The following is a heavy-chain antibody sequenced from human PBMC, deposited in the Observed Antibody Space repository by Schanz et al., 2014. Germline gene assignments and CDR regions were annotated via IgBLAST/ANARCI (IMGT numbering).Heavy chain of an antibody. Sequence: VQLVESGGGLVKPGGSLRLSCAASGFTFNSYAMTWVRQAPGKGLEWVSCISHSGGSKYYADSVKGRFTISRDNSENSLYLQMNSLSADDTAVFYCAKGMGYCSGGACYDYYYYGLDVWGQGTTVTVSS. CDR3: AKGMGYCSGGACYDYYYYGLDV. CDR1: GFTFNSYA. D-gene: IGHD2-15*01. V-gene: IGHV3-23*04. CDR2: ISHSGGSK. J-gene: IGHJ6*02.